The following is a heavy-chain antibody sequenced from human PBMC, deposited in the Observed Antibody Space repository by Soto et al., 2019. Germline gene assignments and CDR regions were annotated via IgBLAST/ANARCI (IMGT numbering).Heavy chain of an antibody. D-gene: IGHD1-1*01. J-gene: IGHJ6*02. V-gene: IGHV3-30-3*01. CDR1: GFIFSSYA. CDR3: ARDRLRYNWNDFPYYYYGMDV. CDR2: ISYDGSNK. Sequence: QVQLVESGGGVVQPGRFLRLSWAASGFIFSSYAMHWVRQAPGKGLEWVAVISYDGSNKYYADSVKGRFTISRDNSKNTLYLQMNSLRAEDTAVYYCARDRLRYNWNDFPYYYYGMDVWGQGTTVTVSS.